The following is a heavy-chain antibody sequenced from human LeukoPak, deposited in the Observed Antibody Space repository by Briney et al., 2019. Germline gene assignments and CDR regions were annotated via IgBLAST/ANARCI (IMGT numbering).Heavy chain of an antibody. Sequence: SETLSLTCTVSGGSISSGAYYWSWIRQHPGKGLEWIGYIYYSGGTYSTPSLKSRLTISVDTYKNQFSLKLSSVTAADTAVYYCARGDDYKSTLFDYWGQGTLVTVSS. CDR3: ARGDDYKSTLFDY. CDR2: IYYSGGT. J-gene: IGHJ4*02. V-gene: IGHV4-31*03. CDR1: GGSISSGAYY. D-gene: IGHD5-12*01.